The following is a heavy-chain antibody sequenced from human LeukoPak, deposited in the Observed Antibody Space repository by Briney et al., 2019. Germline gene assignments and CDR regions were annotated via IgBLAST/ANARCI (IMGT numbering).Heavy chain of an antibody. Sequence: SETLSLTCTVSGGSISSYYWSWIRQPPGKGLEWIGYIYYSGSTNYNPSLKSRVTISVDTSKNQFSLKLSSVTAADTAVYYCARRSVYDSSGYSLDYWGQGTLVTVSS. J-gene: IGHJ4*02. CDR3: ARRSVYDSSGYSLDY. CDR1: GGSISSYY. D-gene: IGHD3-22*01. V-gene: IGHV4-59*08. CDR2: IYYSGST.